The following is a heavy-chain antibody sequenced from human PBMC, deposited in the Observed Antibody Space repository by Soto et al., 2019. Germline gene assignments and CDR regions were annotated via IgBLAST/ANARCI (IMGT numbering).Heavy chain of an antibody. CDR3: ALYYGSGSYSGFDY. Sequence: SVKVSCKASGGTFSSYTISWVRQAPGQGLEWMGRIIPILGIANYAQKFQGRVTITADKSTSTAYMELSSLRSEDTAVYYCALYYGSGSYSGFDYWGQGTLVTVSS. CDR1: GGTFSSYT. D-gene: IGHD3-10*01. J-gene: IGHJ4*02. CDR2: IIPILGIA. V-gene: IGHV1-69*02.